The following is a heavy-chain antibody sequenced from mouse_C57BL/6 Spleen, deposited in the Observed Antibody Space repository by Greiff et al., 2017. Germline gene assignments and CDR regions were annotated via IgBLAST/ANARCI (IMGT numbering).Heavy chain of an antibody. J-gene: IGHJ4*01. D-gene: IGHD2-12*01. CDR2: IDPSDSYT. CDR1: GYTFTSYW. CDR3: ARKAYYSAMDY. Sequence: QVQLQQPGAELVKPGASVKLSCKASGYTFTSYWMQWVKQRPGQGLEWIGEIDPSDSYTNYNQKFKGKATLTVDTSSSTAYMQLSSLTSEDSAVYYCARKAYYSAMDYWGQGTSVTVSS. V-gene: IGHV1-50*01.